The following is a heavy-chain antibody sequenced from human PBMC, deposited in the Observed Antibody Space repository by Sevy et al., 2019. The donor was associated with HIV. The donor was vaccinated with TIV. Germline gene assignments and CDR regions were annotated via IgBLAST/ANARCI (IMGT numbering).Heavy chain of an antibody. CDR1: GDTFSTYG. J-gene: IGHJ3*01. D-gene: IGHD7-27*01. V-gene: IGHV1-69*13. Sequence: ASVKVSCKASGDTFSTYGLSWVRQAPGQGLEWMGGIIPIFGTPNYAQKFQGRVTITADESASTAYKELSSLRSEETALYYCAREGGVATTGDHDAFDVWGHGTLVTVSS. CDR3: AREGGVATTGDHDAFDV. CDR2: IIPIFGTP.